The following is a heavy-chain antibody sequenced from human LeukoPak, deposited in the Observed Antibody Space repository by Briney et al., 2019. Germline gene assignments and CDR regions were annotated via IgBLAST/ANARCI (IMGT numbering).Heavy chain of an antibody. V-gene: IGHV4-59*01. Sequence: SETLSLTCTVSGGSISSYYWSWIRQPPGKGLEWIGYTYYSGSTNYNPSLKSRVTISVDTSKNQFSLKLSSVTAADTAVYYCARSGYCSGGSCFALDYWGQGTLVTVSS. CDR1: GGSISSYY. CDR3: ARSGYCSGGSCFALDY. D-gene: IGHD2-15*01. J-gene: IGHJ4*02. CDR2: TYYSGST.